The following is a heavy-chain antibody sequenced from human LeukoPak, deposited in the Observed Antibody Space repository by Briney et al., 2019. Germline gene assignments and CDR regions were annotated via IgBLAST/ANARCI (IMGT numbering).Heavy chain of an antibody. Sequence: GGSLRLSCAASGFTFSSYSMNWVRQAPGKGLEWVPYISSSSSTIYYADSVKGRFTISRDNAKNSLYLQMNSLRAEDTAVYYCARIAVAGMTTGDAFDIWGQGTMVTVSS. CDR1: GFTFSSYS. J-gene: IGHJ3*02. CDR2: ISSSSSTI. CDR3: ARIAVAGMTTGDAFDI. D-gene: IGHD6-19*01. V-gene: IGHV3-48*01.